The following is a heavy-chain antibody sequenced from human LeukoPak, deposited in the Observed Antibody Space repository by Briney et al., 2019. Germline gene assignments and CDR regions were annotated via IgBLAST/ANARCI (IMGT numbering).Heavy chain of an antibody. J-gene: IGHJ3*02. Sequence: PGGSLRLSCAASGFTFSSYAMSWVRQAPGKGLEWVSAISGSGGSTYYADSVKGRFTISRDNSKNTLYLQMNSLRAEDTAVYYCARANRGPGYDFWSGYSNDAFDIWGQGTMVTVSS. CDR2: ISGSGGST. D-gene: IGHD3-3*01. V-gene: IGHV3-23*01. CDR3: ARANRGPGYDFWSGYSNDAFDI. CDR1: GFTFSSYA.